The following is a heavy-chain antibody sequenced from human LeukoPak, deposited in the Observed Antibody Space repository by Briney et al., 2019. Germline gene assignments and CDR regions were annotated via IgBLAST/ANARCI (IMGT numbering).Heavy chain of an antibody. D-gene: IGHD3-22*01. CDR2: ISSSSSYI. J-gene: IGHJ6*02. CDR1: GFTFSSYS. CDR3: ARRPYSDTSGRLSDV. Sequence: GGSLRLSCAASGFTFSSYSMNWVRQAPGKGLEWVSSISSSSSYIYYADSVKGRFTISRDNAKNSLYLQMNSLRDDDTALYYCARRPYSDTSGRLSDVWAKGPRSPSP. V-gene: IGHV3-21*01.